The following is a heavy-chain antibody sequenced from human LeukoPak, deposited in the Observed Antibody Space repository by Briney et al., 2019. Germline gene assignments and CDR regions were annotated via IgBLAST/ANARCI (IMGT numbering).Heavy chain of an antibody. Sequence: ASVKVSCKASGYTFTSFGISWVRQAPGHGLEWMGWISAYNGNTNYEQTLPGRVTMTTDTSTSTASMGLRRLRSDDTAVYYYVRAAASGISYVWVDCWGEGTLVTASA. V-gene: IGHV1-18*01. J-gene: IGHJ4*02. CDR1: GYTFTSFG. CDR2: ISAYNGNT. CDR3: VRAAASGISYVWVDC. D-gene: IGHD3-16*01.